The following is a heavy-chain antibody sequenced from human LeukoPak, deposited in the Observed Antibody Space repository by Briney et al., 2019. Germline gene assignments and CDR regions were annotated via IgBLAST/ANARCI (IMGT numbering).Heavy chain of an antibody. Sequence: SVKVSCKASGFTFTSSAMQWVRQARGQRLEWIGWIVVGSGNTNYAQKFQERVTITRDMSTSTACMELSSLRSEDTAVYYCAADVRIVGATANFDYWGQGTLVAVSS. CDR1: GFTFTSSA. D-gene: IGHD1-26*01. J-gene: IGHJ4*02. V-gene: IGHV1-58*02. CDR3: AADVRIVGATANFDY. CDR2: IVVGSGNT.